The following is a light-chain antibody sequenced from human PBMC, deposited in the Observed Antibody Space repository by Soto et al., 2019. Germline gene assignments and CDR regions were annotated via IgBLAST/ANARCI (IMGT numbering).Light chain of an antibody. V-gene: IGLV1-40*01. J-gene: IGLJ2*01. CDR2: GNS. CDR1: SSNIGGGYD. Sequence: QSVLTQPPSVSGAPGQRVTISCTGSSSNIGGGYDVHRYQQLPGTAPKLLIYGNSNRPSGVPDRFSGSKSGTSASLAITGRQAADEADYYCQSYDSSLSGVVFGGGTKLTAL. CDR3: QSYDSSLSGVV.